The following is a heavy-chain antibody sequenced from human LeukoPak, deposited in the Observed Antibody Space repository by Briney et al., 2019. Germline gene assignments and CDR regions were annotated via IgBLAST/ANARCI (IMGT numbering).Heavy chain of an antibody. J-gene: IGHJ4*02. CDR2: INTDGSST. V-gene: IGHV3-74*01. Sequence: PGGSLRLSCAASGFTFSSYWMHWVRQAPGKGLVWVSRINTDGSSTSYADSVKGRFTISRDNAKNTLYLQMNSLRAEDTAVYYCVLDWSGYYSIDYWGQGTLVTVSS. CDR3: VLDWSGYYSIDY. D-gene: IGHD3-3*01. CDR1: GFTFSSYW.